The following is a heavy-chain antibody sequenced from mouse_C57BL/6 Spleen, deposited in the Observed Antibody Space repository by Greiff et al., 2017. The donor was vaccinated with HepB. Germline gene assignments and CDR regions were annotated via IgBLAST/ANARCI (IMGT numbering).Heavy chain of an antibody. V-gene: IGHV1-80*01. D-gene: IGHD2-1*01. J-gene: IGHJ3*01. Sequence: VQLKESGAELVKPGASVKISCKASGYAFSSYWMNWVKQRPGKGLEWIGQIYPGDGDTNYNGKFKGKATLTADTSSSTAYMQLSSLTSEDSAVYFCARGMEIYYGNWDWFAYWGQGTLVTVSA. CDR3: ARGMEIYYGNWDWFAY. CDR2: IYPGDGDT. CDR1: GYAFSSYW.